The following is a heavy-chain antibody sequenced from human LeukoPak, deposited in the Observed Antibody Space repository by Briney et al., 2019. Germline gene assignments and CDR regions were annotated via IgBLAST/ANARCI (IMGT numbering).Heavy chain of an antibody. CDR2: ISYDGSNK. Sequence: AGGSLRLSCAASGFTFSSYAMHWVRQAPGKGLEWVAVISYDGSNKYYADSVKGRFTISRDNSKNTLYLQMNSLRAEDTAVYYCARGEYTATPPGYYFDYWGQGTLVTVSP. J-gene: IGHJ4*02. CDR1: GFTFSSYA. V-gene: IGHV3-30*04. D-gene: IGHD2-15*01. CDR3: ARGEYTATPPGYYFDY.